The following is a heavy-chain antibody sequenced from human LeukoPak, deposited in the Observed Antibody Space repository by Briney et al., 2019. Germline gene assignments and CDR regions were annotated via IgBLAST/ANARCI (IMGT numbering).Heavy chain of an antibody. CDR1: DGSINSYY. V-gene: IGHV4-59*01. CDR3: ARMIAAAGTEYFDL. CDR2: IYYNGNT. D-gene: IGHD6-13*01. Sequence: SETLSLTCSVSDGSINSYYWNWIRRPPGKGLEWIGYIYYNGNTNYSPSLKSRVTISLDTSKNQFSLKLSSVTAADTAVYFCARMIAAAGTEYFDLWGRGTLVTVSS. J-gene: IGHJ2*01.